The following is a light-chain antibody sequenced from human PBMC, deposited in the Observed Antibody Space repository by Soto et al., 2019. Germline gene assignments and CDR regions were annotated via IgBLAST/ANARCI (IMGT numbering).Light chain of an antibody. J-gene: IGLJ2*01. CDR1: SSDVGDYNY. CDR3: NSYTSSNTMI. CDR2: DVN. Sequence: QSALTKPASVSGSPGQSIPISCTGTSSDVGDYNYVSWYQQPPGKAPKLMIYDVNKRPSGVSIRFSGSKSGNTASLTISGLQAEDEADYFCNSYTSSNTMIVVGGTKLTVL. V-gene: IGLV2-14*01.